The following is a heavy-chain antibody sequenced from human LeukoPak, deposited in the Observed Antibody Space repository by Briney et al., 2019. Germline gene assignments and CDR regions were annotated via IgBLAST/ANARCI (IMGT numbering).Heavy chain of an antibody. D-gene: IGHD5-12*01. CDR1: GGSISSGGYT. Sequence: SQTLSLTCAVSGGSISSGGYTWSWIRQPPGKGLEWIGYIYHSGSTYYNPSLKSRVTISVDRSKNQFSLKLSSVTAADTAVYYCARDGGYDFSDAFDIWGQGTMVTVSS. CDR2: IYHSGST. CDR3: ARDGGYDFSDAFDI. V-gene: IGHV4-30-2*01. J-gene: IGHJ3*02.